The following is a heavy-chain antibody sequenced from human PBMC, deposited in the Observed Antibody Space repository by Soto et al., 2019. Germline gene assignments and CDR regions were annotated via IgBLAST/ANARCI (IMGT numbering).Heavy chain of an antibody. D-gene: IGHD3-10*01. CDR3: ARSPQNITMVRGVLDY. CDR1: GGSISSSNW. CDR2: IYHSGST. J-gene: IGHJ4*02. Sequence: SETLSLTCAVSGGSISSSNWWSWVRQPPGKGLEWIGEIYHSGSTNYNPSLKSRVTISVDKSKNQFSLKLSSVTAADTAVYYCARSPQNITMVRGVLDYWGQGTLVTVSS. V-gene: IGHV4-4*02.